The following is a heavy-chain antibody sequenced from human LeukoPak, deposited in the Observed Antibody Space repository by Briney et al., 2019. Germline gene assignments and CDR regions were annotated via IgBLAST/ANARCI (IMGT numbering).Heavy chain of an antibody. D-gene: IGHD3-10*01. V-gene: IGHV1-2*02. CDR3: ARLKEYYYGSGSYSWYFDL. CDR1: GYTFTGYN. J-gene: IGHJ2*01. Sequence: RASVKVSCKASGYTFTGYNMHWVRQAPGQGLDWMGWINPNSGGTNSAQKFQGRVTMTRDMSISTTYMELSGLTSHDTAVYYCARLKEYYYGSGSYSWYFDLWGRGTLVTVSS. CDR2: INPNSGGT.